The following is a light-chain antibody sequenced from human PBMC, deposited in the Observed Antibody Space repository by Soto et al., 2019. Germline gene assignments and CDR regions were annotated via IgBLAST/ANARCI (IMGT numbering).Light chain of an antibody. CDR2: LGS. CDR1: QSLLHLNGNNY. V-gene: IGKV2-28*01. Sequence: DIVMTQSPLSLPVTPGEPASSSCRSSQSLLHLNGNNYLDWYLQKPGQSPQLLIYLGSNRASGVPDRFSGSGSGTDFTLKISRVEAEDVGIYYCMQALQNPVTFGQGTRREIK. J-gene: IGKJ5*01. CDR3: MQALQNPVT.